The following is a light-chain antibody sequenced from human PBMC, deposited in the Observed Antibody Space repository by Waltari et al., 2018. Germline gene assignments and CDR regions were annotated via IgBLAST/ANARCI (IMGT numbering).Light chain of an antibody. CDR3: QQANTFPRT. Sequence: DIQMTQSPSSVSASVGDRVNITCRASQGIGSWLAWYQQKPGKAPKLLIYAASSLQTGVPSRFSGSGSGTDFTLTISSLQPDDFATYFCQQANTFPRTFGQGTKVEIK. CDR2: AAS. V-gene: IGKV1-12*01. J-gene: IGKJ1*01. CDR1: QGIGSW.